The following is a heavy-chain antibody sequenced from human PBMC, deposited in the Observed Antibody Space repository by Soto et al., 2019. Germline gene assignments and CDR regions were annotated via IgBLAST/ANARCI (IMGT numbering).Heavy chain of an antibody. J-gene: IGHJ5*02. V-gene: IGHV1-18*01. CDR3: ARDKGDVTFGP. CDR1: GYSFDKNG. CDR2: ISGDTGHT. D-gene: IGHD3-10*01. Sequence: QVLLVQSGAEVKKPGASLNISCKGSGYSFDKNGISWVRQAPGQGLEWMGWISGDTGHTNYAQKFQGRLSVTTVTSTRTAYMDMRSLTSTDTDMYYCARDKGDVTFGPWGQGSLVTVSS.